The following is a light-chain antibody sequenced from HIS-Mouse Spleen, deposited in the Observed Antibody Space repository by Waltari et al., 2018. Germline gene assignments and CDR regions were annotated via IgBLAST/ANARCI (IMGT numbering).Light chain of an antibody. V-gene: IGLV2-23*01. CDR3: CSYAGSSTVV. CDR1: SSDFGSYNL. J-gene: IGLJ2*01. CDR2: EGS. Sequence: QSALTQPASVSGSPGQSITISCTGTSSDFGSYNLVSWYQQHPGKAPKLMIYEGSKRPSGVSNRFAGSKSGNTASLTISGLQDEDEADYCCCSYAGSSTVVFGGGTKLTVL.